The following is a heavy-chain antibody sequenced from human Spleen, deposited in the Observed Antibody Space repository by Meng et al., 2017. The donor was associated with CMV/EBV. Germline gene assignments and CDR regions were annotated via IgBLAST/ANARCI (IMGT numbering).Heavy chain of an antibody. Sequence: GESLKISCAASGFTFSSYSMNWVRQAPGKGLEWVSSISSGSSYIYYTDSVKGRFTISRDNAKNSLYLQMNSLRAEDTAVYYCARDSSDWNYGDTRALYYFDYWGQGALVTVSS. CDR2: ISSGSSYI. D-gene: IGHD1-7*01. J-gene: IGHJ4*02. V-gene: IGHV3-21*01. CDR3: ARDSSDWNYGDTRALYYFDY. CDR1: GFTFSSYS.